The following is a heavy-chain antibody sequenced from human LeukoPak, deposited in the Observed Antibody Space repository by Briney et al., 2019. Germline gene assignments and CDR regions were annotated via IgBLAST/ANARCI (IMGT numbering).Heavy chain of an antibody. J-gene: IGHJ4*02. CDR3: VRDPDDDFWSGPFDY. D-gene: IGHD3-3*01. CDR2: IIPIFGTA. Sequence: SVKVSCKASGGTFSSYAISWVRQAPGQGLEWMGRIIPIFGTANYAQKFQGRVTITADESTSTAYMELSSLRSEDTAVYYCVRDPDDDFWSGPFDYWGQGTLVTVSS. V-gene: IGHV1-69*13. CDR1: GGTFSSYA.